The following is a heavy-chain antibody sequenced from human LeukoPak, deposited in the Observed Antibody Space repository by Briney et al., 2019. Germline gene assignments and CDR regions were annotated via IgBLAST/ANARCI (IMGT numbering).Heavy chain of an antibody. J-gene: IGHJ4*02. CDR3: ARDSGYCSGGTRNHFDY. V-gene: IGHV3-23*01. CDR1: GFTFNNYA. CDR2: ISPGGSDT. Sequence: GGSLRLSCAASGFTFNNYAMSWVRQAPGKGLEWVSAISPGGSDTYYADSLRGRFTISRDNSKKTLSLQMSSLRAEDSAVYYCARDSGYCSGGTRNHFDYWGQGTLVTVSA. D-gene: IGHD2-15*01.